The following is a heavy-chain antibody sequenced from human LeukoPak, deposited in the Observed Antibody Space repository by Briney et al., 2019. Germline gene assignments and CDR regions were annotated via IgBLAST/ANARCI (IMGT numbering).Heavy chain of an antibody. Sequence: SETLSLTCTVSGDSISSGNYYWTWIRQPAGEGLEWIGRIYTSGSTKYNPSLKSRVTISLDTSKNQFSLKLSSVAAADTAVYYCARHERCSSINCIYNWFDPWGQGTLVIVSS. V-gene: IGHV4-61*02. CDR3: ARHERCSSINCIYNWFDP. D-gene: IGHD2-2*01. CDR1: GDSISSGNYY. CDR2: IYTSGST. J-gene: IGHJ5*02.